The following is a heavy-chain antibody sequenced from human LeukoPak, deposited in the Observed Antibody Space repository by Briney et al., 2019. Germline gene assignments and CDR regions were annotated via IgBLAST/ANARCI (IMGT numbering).Heavy chain of an antibody. CDR2: IYYSGST. CDR3: ARVGASLNWFDP. Sequence: SETLSLTCTVSGGSISSSSYYWGWIRQPPGKGLEWIGIIYYSGSTYYNPSLKSRVTISADTSKNQFSLKLNSVTAADTAAYYCARVGASLNWFDPWGQGTLVTISS. V-gene: IGHV4-39*01. CDR1: GGSISSSSYY. J-gene: IGHJ5*02. D-gene: IGHD1-26*01.